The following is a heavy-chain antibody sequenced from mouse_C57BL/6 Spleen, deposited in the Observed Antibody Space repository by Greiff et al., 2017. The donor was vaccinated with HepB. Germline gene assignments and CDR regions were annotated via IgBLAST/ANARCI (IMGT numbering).Heavy chain of an antibody. V-gene: IGHV1-82*01. CDR3: ARSMIYYDYDWFAY. J-gene: IGHJ3*01. D-gene: IGHD2-4*01. Sequence: VKLQESGPELVKPGASVKISCKASGYAFSSSWMNWVKQRPGKGLEWIGRIYPGDGDTNYNGKFKGKATLTADKSSSTAYMQLSSLTSEDSAVYFCARSMIYYDYDWFAYWGQGTLVTVSA. CDR2: IYPGDGDT. CDR1: GYAFSSSW.